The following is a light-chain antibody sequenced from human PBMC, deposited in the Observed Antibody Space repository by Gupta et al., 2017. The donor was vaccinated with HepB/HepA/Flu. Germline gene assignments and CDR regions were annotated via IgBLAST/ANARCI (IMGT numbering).Light chain of an antibody. CDR1: HSISSN. V-gene: IGKV3-15*01. J-gene: IGKJ4*01. CDR3: QQYKIRPLT. CDR2: GAS. Sequence: EIVMTQSPATLSVSPGERATLSCRASHSISSNLAWYQQIPGQAPRLIIFGASTRATGVPARFSGSGSGTEFTLTISSLQSEDFAVYYCQQYKIRPLTFGGGTKVEIK.